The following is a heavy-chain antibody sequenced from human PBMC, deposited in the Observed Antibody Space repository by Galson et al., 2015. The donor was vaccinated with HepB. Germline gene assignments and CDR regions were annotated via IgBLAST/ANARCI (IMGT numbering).Heavy chain of an antibody. J-gene: IGHJ6*02. D-gene: IGHD6-13*01. CDR1: GDSVSSNSAA. CDR2: TYYRSKWYN. CDR3: ARDLEIAAAGTSYYYYGMDV. Sequence: CAISGDSVSSNSAAWNWIRQSPSRGLEWLGRTYYRSKWYNDYAVSVKSRITINPDTSKNQFSLQLNSVTPEDTAVYYCARDLEIAAAGTSYYYYGMDVWGQGTTVTVSS. V-gene: IGHV6-1*01.